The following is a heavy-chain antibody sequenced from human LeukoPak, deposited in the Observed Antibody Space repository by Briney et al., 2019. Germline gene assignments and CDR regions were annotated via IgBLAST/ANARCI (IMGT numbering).Heavy chain of an antibody. D-gene: IGHD5-12*01. CDR2: ISSGGSIK. J-gene: IGHJ4*02. Sequence: GGSLRLSCAASGFTFSSYAMSWVRQAPGKGLEWFSYISSGGSIKHYADSVKGRFTISRDNAKKSLYLQMNSLRAEDTALYYCTRDRDTGRVGTTDFDYWGQGTLVTVSS. V-gene: IGHV3-48*04. CDR3: TRDRDTGRVGTTDFDY. CDR1: GFTFSSYA.